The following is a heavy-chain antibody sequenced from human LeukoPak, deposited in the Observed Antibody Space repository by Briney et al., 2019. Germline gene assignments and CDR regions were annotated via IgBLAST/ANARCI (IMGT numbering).Heavy chain of an antibody. CDR3: ARGTAAAGAFYYYYYYGMDV. Sequence: SETLSLTCAVYGGSFSGYYWSWIRQPPGKGLEWIGEINHSGSTNYNPSLKSRVTISVDTSKNQFSLKLSSVTAADTAVYYCARGTAAAGAFYYYYYYGMDVWGQGTTVTVSS. D-gene: IGHD6-13*01. CDR2: INHSGST. J-gene: IGHJ6*02. V-gene: IGHV4-34*01. CDR1: GGSFSGYY.